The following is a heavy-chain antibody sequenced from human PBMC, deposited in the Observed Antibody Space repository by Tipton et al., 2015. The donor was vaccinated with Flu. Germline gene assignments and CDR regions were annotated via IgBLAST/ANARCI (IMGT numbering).Heavy chain of an antibody. Sequence: QVQLVQSGAEVKKPGSSVKVSCQGSGDTFSNYRISWVRQAPGQGLEWMGGIIPIVGEATYGQRLQGRVTITADASASTAYLEMSSLRSEDTAVYYCAREPSVNCIDGRCYSGSDPRFDHWGQGTLVTVSS. CDR1: GDTFSNYR. CDR2: IIPIVGEA. D-gene: IGHD2-15*01. CDR3: AREPSVNCIDGRCYSGSDPRFDH. V-gene: IGHV1-69*01. J-gene: IGHJ4*02.